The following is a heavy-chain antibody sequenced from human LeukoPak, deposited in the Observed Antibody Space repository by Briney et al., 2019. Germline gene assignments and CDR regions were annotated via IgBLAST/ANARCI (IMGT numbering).Heavy chain of an antibody. D-gene: IGHD1-7*01. CDR1: GFTFSSYG. CDR3: ARDKITGTTGGYYYGMDV. CDR2: IWYDGSNK. Sequence: GRPLRLSCAASGFTFSSYGMHWVRQAPGKGLEWVAVIWYDGSNKYYADSVKGRFTVSRDNSKNTLYPQMNSLRAEDTAVYYCARDKITGTTGGYYYGMDVWGQGTTVTVSS. J-gene: IGHJ6*02. V-gene: IGHV3-33*01.